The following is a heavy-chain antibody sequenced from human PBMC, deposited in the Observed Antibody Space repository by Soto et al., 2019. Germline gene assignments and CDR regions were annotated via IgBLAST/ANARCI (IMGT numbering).Heavy chain of an antibody. CDR2: VYYRGNT. Sequence: SETLSLTCTVSGASIRSYYWSWIRQSPGKGLEWIGFVYYRGNTKTNPSLKSRATISLDTSKNQFSLSLTSVTAADTAVYSCAASDSSSWNFWFDPWGQGTLVTVSS. J-gene: IGHJ5*02. V-gene: IGHV4-59*08. CDR1: GASIRSYY. CDR3: AASDSSSWNFWFDP. D-gene: IGHD6-13*01.